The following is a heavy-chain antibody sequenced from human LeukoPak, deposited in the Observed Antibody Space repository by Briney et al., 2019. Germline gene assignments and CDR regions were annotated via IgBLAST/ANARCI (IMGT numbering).Heavy chain of an antibody. CDR3: ARRPSYSNYVGYYYYMDV. Sequence: SETLSLTCAVSGYSISSGYYWGWIRQPPGKGLEWIGSIYHSGSTYYNPSLKSRVTISVDTSKNQFSLKLSSVTAADTAVYHCARRPSYSNYVGYYYYMDVWGKGTTVTVSS. CDR1: GYSISSGYY. V-gene: IGHV4-38-2*01. J-gene: IGHJ6*03. CDR2: IYHSGST. D-gene: IGHD4-11*01.